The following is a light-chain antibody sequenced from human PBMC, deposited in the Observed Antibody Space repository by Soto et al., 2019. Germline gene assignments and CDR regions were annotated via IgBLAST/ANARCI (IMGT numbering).Light chain of an antibody. V-gene: IGLV2-14*01. CDR1: SSDNGGYNY. CDR3: SSYTSSSTRV. Sequence: ALTQPASVSQSPGQSITISCTGTSSDNGGYNYVSWYQQHPGKAPKLMIYDVSNRPSGVSNRFSGSKSGNTASLTISGLQAEDEADYYCSSYTSSSTRVFGTGTKVTVL. CDR2: DVS. J-gene: IGLJ1*01.